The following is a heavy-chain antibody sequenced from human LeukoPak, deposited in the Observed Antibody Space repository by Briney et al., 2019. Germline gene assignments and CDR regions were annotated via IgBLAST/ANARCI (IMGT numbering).Heavy chain of an antibody. D-gene: IGHD5-24*01. Sequence: GGSLRLSCVASGFTFRRYWLTWVRQAPGKGLEWVANIKEDGSEINYVDSVKGRFTISRDNGKKSLYLRMNNLRAEDTAVYYCARELSGDVIKSWGQGTLVTVSS. J-gene: IGHJ5*02. CDR1: GFTFRRYW. CDR3: ARELSGDVIKS. V-gene: IGHV3-7*01. CDR2: IKEDGSEI.